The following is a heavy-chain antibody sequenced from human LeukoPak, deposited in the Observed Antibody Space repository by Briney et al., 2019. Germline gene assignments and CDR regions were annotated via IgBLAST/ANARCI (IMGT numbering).Heavy chain of an antibody. CDR2: ISGSGGST. D-gene: IGHD3-3*01. CDR3: AKDRNTIRGQFDY. Sequence: GGSLRLSCAASGFTFSSYAMSWVRQAPEKGLEWVSAISGSGGSTYFADSVKGRFTISRDNSKNTLYLQMNSLRAEDTAVYYCAKDRNTIRGQFDYWGQGTLVTVSS. J-gene: IGHJ4*02. CDR1: GFTFSSYA. V-gene: IGHV3-23*01.